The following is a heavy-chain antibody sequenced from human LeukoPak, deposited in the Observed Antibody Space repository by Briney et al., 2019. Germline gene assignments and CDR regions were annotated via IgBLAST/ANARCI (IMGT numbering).Heavy chain of an antibody. V-gene: IGHV3-21*01. Sequence: GGSLRLSCAASGFGFSNFGMNWVRQAPGKGLEWVATITRSSSYKYNAASVEGRITISRDDAKSSLYLQMNSLRAEDSAVYYCARGAGGSGTKMSYYYMDVWGKGTTVTVSS. CDR3: ARGAGGSGTKMSYYYMDV. D-gene: IGHD3-10*01. CDR2: ITRSSSYK. CDR1: GFGFSNFG. J-gene: IGHJ6*03.